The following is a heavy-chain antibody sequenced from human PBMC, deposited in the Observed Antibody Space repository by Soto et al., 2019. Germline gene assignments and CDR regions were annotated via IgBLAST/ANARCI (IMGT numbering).Heavy chain of an antibody. CDR1: GGTFSSYA. V-gene: IGHV1-69*13. D-gene: IGHD6-13*01. J-gene: IGHJ4*02. CDR2: TIPIFGTA. Sequence: SVKVSCKASGGTFSSYAISWVRQAPGQGLEWMGGTIPIFGTANYAQKFQGRVTITADESTSTAYMELSSLRSEDTAVYYCAIFIAAAGKGPMDYWGQGTLVTVSS. CDR3: AIFIAAAGKGPMDY.